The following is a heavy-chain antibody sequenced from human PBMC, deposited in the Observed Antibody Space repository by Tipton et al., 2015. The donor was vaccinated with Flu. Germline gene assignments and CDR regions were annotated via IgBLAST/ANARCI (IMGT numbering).Heavy chain of an antibody. V-gene: IGHV3-72*01. J-gene: IGHJ4*02. D-gene: IGHD6-19*01. CDR2: IRNKANSYTT. Sequence: SLRLSCAASGFTFSDHYMDWVRQAPGKGLEWVGRIRNKANSYTTDYAASVKGRFTISRDDSKSSLYLQMNSLKTEDTAVYFCARVGRGSGWTDWGQGPLVTVSS. CDR1: GFTFSDHY. CDR3: ARVGRGSGWTD.